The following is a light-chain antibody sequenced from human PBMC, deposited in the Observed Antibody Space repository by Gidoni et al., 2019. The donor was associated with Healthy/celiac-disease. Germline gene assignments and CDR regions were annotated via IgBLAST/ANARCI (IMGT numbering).Light chain of an antibody. J-gene: IGLJ3*02. CDR3: SSYTSSSTLNWV. Sequence: QSALTPPAAASGSPGQSNTISCTGTSSDVGGYNYLSGYQPHPGKAPKLMSYDVSKRPSGVSHRFSGSKSGNTSSLTISGLQSEDEADYYCSSYTSSSTLNWVFGGGTKLTVL. V-gene: IGLV2-14*01. CDR1: SSDVGGYNY. CDR2: DVS.